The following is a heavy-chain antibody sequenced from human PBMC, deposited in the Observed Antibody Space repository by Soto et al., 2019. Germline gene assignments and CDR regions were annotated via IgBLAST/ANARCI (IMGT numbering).Heavy chain of an antibody. CDR2: ISVYNGKT. CDR1: GYLFTSYG. CDR3: VVGLSGSKTFDY. V-gene: IGHV1-18*01. Sequence: QVQLVQSGAEVKKPGASVTVSCKPSGYLFTSYGISWVRQAPGQGLEWMGWISVYNGKTEYAQRFQGRVTVTTDTFTSTAHMELRSLRSDDTAIYYCVVGLSGSKTFDYWGQGTLVTVSS. D-gene: IGHD1-26*01. J-gene: IGHJ4*02.